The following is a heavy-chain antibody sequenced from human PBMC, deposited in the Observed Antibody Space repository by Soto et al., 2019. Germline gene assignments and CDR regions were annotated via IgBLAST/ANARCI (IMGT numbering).Heavy chain of an antibody. V-gene: IGHV3-33*01. J-gene: IGHJ4*02. CDR1: GFTFSSYC. CDR3: ARGQPFSGSSLDYFDY. D-gene: IGHD1-26*01. Sequence: GGAPRLSCAAAGFTFSSYCLHWGRPAPGRGLEWVAVIWYDGSNKYYADSVKGRFTISRDNSKNTLYLQMNSLRAEDTAVYYCARGQPFSGSSLDYFDYWGQGTLVTVSS. CDR2: IWYDGSNK.